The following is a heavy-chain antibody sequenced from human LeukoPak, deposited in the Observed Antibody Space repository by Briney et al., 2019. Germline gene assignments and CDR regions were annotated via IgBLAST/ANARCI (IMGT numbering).Heavy chain of an antibody. V-gene: IGHV4-59*01. Sequence: SETLSVTCTVSGGSISSYCWSWIRQPPGNGLEWIGYIYYSGTTNYNPSLKSRVTISVDTSKNQFSLKLSSVTAADTAVYYCARGVYIAAAQYGYWGQGTLVTVSS. CDR1: GGSISSYC. J-gene: IGHJ4*02. D-gene: IGHD6-13*01. CDR3: ARGVYIAAAQYGY. CDR2: IYYSGTT.